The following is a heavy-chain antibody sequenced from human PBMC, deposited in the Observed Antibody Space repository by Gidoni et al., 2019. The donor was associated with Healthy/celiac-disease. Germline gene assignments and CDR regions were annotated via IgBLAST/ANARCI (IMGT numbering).Heavy chain of an antibody. CDR3: ARVRWQQLNWFDP. V-gene: IGHV3-48*02. D-gene: IGHD6-13*01. J-gene: IGHJ5*02. Sequence: EVQLVESGGGLVQPGGSLRLSCAASGFPFSSYSMNWVRQAPGKGLEWVSYISSSSSTIYYADSVKGRFTISRDNAKNSLYLQMNSLRDEDTAVYYCARVRWQQLNWFDPWGQGTLVTVSS. CDR2: ISSSSSTI. CDR1: GFPFSSYS.